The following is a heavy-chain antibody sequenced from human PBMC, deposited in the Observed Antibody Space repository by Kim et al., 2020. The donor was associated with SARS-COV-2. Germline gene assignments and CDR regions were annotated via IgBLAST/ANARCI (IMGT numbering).Heavy chain of an antibody. CDR3: AKDPRVEYCGGDCDWAGYFDY. CDR2: ISWNSGNI. J-gene: IGHJ4*02. CDR1: GFTFGDYA. Sequence: GGSLRLSCAASGFTFGDYAMHWVRQAPGKGLEWVSGISWNSGNIGYADSVKGRFTISRDNAKNSLYLQMNSLRAEDTALYYCAKDPRVEYCGGDCDWAGYFDYWGQGTLVTVSS. D-gene: IGHD2-21*02. V-gene: IGHV3-9*01.